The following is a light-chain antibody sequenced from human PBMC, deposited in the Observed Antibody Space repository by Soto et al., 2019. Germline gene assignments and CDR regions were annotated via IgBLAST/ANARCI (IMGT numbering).Light chain of an antibody. CDR1: QSLGGN. J-gene: IGKJ1*01. Sequence: EIVMTQSPVTLSVSPGERATLSCRASQSLGGNLAWYQQKPGQGPRLLIFGASTRATGVPARFSGSGSGTEFTLTITSLQSEDYAVYYCQQYNNWPPWTFGQGTKVEIK. CDR3: QQYNNWPPWT. CDR2: GAS. V-gene: IGKV3-15*01.